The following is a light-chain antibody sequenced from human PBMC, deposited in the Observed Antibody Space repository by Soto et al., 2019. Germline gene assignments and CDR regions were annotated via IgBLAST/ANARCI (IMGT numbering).Light chain of an antibody. CDR2: VAS. V-gene: IGKV3-11*01. J-gene: IGKJ4*01. Sequence: EIVLTQSPATLSLSPGERATLSCRASQSVSAYLAWYQQKPGQAPRFLIYVASNRATGIPARFSGSGSGTDFTLTISSLEPEDSAVYYCQQRGSWPLTFGGGTKVEIK. CDR3: QQRGSWPLT. CDR1: QSVSAY.